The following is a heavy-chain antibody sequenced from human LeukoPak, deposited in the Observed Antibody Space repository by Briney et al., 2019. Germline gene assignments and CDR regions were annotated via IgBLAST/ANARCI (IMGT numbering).Heavy chain of an antibody. CDR1: GGTFSSYA. CDR2: IIPIFGTA. Sequence: ASVKVSCKASGGTFSSYAISWVRQAPGQGLEWMGGIIPIFGTANYAQKFQGRVTITADESTSTAYMELSSLRSEDTAVYYCARVCGHSSGYNDPNHGWFDPWGQGTLVTVSS. J-gene: IGHJ5*02. CDR3: ARVCGHSSGYNDPNHGWFDP. V-gene: IGHV1-69*13. D-gene: IGHD6-19*01.